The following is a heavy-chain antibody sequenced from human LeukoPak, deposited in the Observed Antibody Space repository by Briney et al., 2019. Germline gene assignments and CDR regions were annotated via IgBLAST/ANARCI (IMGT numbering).Heavy chain of an antibody. J-gene: IGHJ6*02. D-gene: IGHD3-3*01. CDR1: GYTFTSYD. CDR2: MNPNSGNT. V-gene: IGHV1-8*01. CDR3: ARGCPGSSVDVLRFFERYYYYGMDA. Sequence: GASVKVSCKASGYTFTSYDINWVRQATGQGLEWMGWMNPNSGNTGYAQKFQGRVTMTRNTSISTAYMELSSLRSEDTAVYYCARGCPGSSVDVLRFFERYYYYGMDAWGQGTTVTVSS.